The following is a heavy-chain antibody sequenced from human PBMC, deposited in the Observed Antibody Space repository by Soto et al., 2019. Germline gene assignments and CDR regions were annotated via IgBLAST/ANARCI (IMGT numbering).Heavy chain of an antibody. D-gene: IGHD2-15*01. J-gene: IGHJ6*02. CDR3: AKDRGYCSGGSCYDPDAMDV. Sequence: PGGSLRLSCAASGFTFSSYAMSWVRQAPGKGLEWVSAISGSGGSTYYADSVKGRFTISRDNSKNTLYLQMNSLRAEDTAVYYCAKDRGYCSGGSCYDPDAMDVWGQGTTVTVSS. V-gene: IGHV3-23*01. CDR2: ISGSGGST. CDR1: GFTFSSYA.